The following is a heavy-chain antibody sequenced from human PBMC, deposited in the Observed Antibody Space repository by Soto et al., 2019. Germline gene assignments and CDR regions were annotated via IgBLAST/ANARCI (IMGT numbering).Heavy chain of an antibody. CDR1: GGTFSSYA. J-gene: IGHJ5*02. V-gene: IGHV1-69*01. D-gene: IGHD5-12*01. Sequence: QVQLVQSGAEVKKPGSSVKVFCKASGGTFSSYAISWVRQAPGQGLEWMGGIIPIFGTANYAQKFKGRVTITADEFTSKAYMELSSVRSEDTAVYYCARYLSPIGAYIWFDPWGQGSLVTVSS. CDR3: ARYLSPIGAYIWFDP. CDR2: IIPIFGTA.